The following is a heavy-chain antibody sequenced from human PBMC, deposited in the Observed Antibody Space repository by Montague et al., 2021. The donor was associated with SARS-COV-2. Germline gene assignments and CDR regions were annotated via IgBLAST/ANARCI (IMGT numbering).Heavy chain of an antibody. Sequence: ETLSLTCSVSGGTLSSTSFYWGWIRQPPGRGLEWIGTMHYSERPXYKPSLQSLVTISADRSKNRFSLNLGSVTASDTAVYYCARHGPYYEISTGYFRPYYFDHWGQGSLVTVAS. J-gene: IGHJ4*02. CDR1: GGTLSSTSFY. V-gene: IGHV4-39*01. D-gene: IGHD3-9*01. CDR3: ARHGPYYEISTGYFRPYYFDH. CDR2: MHYSERP.